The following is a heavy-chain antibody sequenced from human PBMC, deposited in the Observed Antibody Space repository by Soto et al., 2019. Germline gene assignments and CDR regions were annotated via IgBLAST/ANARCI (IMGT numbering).Heavy chain of an antibody. CDR1: GGSISSGDYY. Sequence: QVQLQESGLGLVKPSQTLSLTCTVSGGSISSGDYYWSWIRQPPGKGLEWIGYIYYSGSTYYNPSLKSRVTISVDTSKNQFSLKLSSVTAADTAVYYCARDRFYDFWSGYPWQNYYYGMDVWGQGTTVTVSS. D-gene: IGHD3-3*01. CDR2: IYYSGST. V-gene: IGHV4-30-4*01. J-gene: IGHJ6*02. CDR3: ARDRFYDFWSGYPWQNYYYGMDV.